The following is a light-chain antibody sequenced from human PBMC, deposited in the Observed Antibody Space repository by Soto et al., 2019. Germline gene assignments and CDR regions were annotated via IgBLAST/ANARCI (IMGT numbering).Light chain of an antibody. Sequence: DIQMTQSPASLSASIGDRVTITCRASQGMRDYLAWYQQKPAKLPKLLIYAASTLQSGVPSRFSGSGSGTHFTLTISSLQREDFATFYCQQSYSIPRTFGGGTRWIS. CDR1: QGMRDY. CDR3: QQSYSIPRT. CDR2: AAS. J-gene: IGKJ4*01. V-gene: IGKV1-27*01.